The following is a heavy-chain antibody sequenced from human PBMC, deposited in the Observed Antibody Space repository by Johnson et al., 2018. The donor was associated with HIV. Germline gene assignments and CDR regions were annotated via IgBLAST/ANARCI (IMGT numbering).Heavy chain of an antibody. CDR1: GFTFRSYG. J-gene: IGHJ3*02. CDR3: AREGGIAAAGTDAFDI. CDR2: VSYDGTNE. D-gene: IGHD6-13*01. Sequence: QVQLVESGGGVVQPGRSLRLSCVASGFTFRSYGMHWVRQAPGKGLEWVAFVSYDGTNEFYADSVKGRFTVSRDSSKNTLYLQMNSLRAEDTAVYYCAREGGIAAAGTDAFDIWGQGTMVTVSS. V-gene: IGHV3-30*03.